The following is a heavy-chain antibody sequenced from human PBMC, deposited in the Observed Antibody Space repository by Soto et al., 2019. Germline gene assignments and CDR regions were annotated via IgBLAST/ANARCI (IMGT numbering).Heavy chain of an antibody. CDR2: ISAYNGNT. CDR3: ARDPLVEVAAIRFDP. Sequence: GASVKVSCKASGYTFTSYGISWVRQAPGQGLEWMGWISAYNGNTNYAQKLQGRVTMTTDTSTSTAYMELRSLRSDDTAVYYCARDPLVEVAAIRFDPWGKGTLVTVPS. CDR1: GYTFTSYG. D-gene: IGHD2-15*01. J-gene: IGHJ5*02. V-gene: IGHV1-18*01.